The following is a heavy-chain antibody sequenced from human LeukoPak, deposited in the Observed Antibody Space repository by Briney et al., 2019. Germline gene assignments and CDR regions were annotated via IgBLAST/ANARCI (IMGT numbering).Heavy chain of an antibody. V-gene: IGHV1-2*02. D-gene: IGHD3-10*01. J-gene: IGHJ4*02. CDR2: INPNSGGT. Sequence: ASVKVSCKASGYSFSGYCIHWVRQAPGQGLEWMGWINPNSGGTKYAQNLQGRVTVTRDTSITTVYMEFIRLRSDDTAVYYCARGVNGSGSYYHFDHWGQGTQVTVSS. CDR3: ARGVNGSGSYYHFDH. CDR1: GYSFSGYC.